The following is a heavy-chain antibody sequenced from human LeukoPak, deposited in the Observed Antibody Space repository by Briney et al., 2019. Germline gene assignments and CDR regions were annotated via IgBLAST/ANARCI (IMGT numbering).Heavy chain of an antibody. Sequence: SETLPLTCTVSGGSISSSSYYWGWIRQPPGKGLEWIGSIYYSGSTYYNPSLKSRVTISVDTSKNQFSLKLSSVTAADTAVYYCARGGCSGGSCEFYYYCGMDVWGQGTTVTVSS. J-gene: IGHJ6*02. CDR1: GGSISSSSYY. V-gene: IGHV4-39*07. D-gene: IGHD2-15*01. CDR2: IYYSGST. CDR3: ARGGCSGGSCEFYYYCGMDV.